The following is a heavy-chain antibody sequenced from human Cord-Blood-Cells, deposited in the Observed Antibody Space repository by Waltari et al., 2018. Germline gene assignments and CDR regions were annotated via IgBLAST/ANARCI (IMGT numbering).Heavy chain of an antibody. Sequence: QVQLVQSGAEVKKPGASVKVSCKASGYTFTGYYMHWVRQAPGQGLEWMGWINPNSGGTNDAQKVQGWVTMTRDTSISTAYMELSRLRSDDTAVYYCARTNSSSFDYWGQGTLVTVSS. CDR2: INPNSGGT. CDR3: ARTNSSSFDY. V-gene: IGHV1-2*04. D-gene: IGHD6-6*01. CDR1: GYTFTGYY. J-gene: IGHJ4*02.